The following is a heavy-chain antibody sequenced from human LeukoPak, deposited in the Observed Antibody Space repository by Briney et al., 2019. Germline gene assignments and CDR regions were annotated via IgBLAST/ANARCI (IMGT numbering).Heavy chain of an antibody. Sequence: ASVKVSCKASGGTFSSYAISWVRQAPGQGLEWMGGIIPIFGTANYAQKFQGRVTITADESTSTAYMELSSLRSEDTAVYYCARELLWFGELRHFDYWGQGTLVTVSS. J-gene: IGHJ4*02. D-gene: IGHD3-10*01. V-gene: IGHV1-69*13. CDR3: ARELLWFGELRHFDY. CDR1: GGTFSSYA. CDR2: IIPIFGTA.